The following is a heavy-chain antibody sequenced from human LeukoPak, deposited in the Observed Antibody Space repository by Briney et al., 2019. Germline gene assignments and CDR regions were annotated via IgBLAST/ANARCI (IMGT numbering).Heavy chain of an antibody. V-gene: IGHV3-30*02. Sequence: GGSLRLSCAASGFTFSTYGMHWVRQAPGKGLDWVAFIRHDGNGKNYADSVKGRFAISRDNSRNTLYLKMNSLRAADRAVYFCVQDSLANVRGWSHFDSWGQGTLVTVTS. D-gene: IGHD6-19*01. CDR3: VQDSLANVRGWSHFDS. CDR2: IRHDGNGK. J-gene: IGHJ4*02. CDR1: GFTFSTYG.